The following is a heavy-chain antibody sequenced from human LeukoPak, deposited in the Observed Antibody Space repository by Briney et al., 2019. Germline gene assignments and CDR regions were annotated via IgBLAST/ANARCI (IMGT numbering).Heavy chain of an antibody. Sequence: SETLSLTCTVSGGSINSDSYYWGWIRQPPGKGLEWIGSIYYSGNTFYNPSLKSRVTISLATSKNQFSLRLSSVTAADTAVYYCARACWPLAGLFDPWGQGTLVTVSS. CDR3: ARACWPLAGLFDP. D-gene: IGHD6-19*01. V-gene: IGHV4-39*07. J-gene: IGHJ5*02. CDR2: IYYSGNT. CDR1: GGSINSDSYY.